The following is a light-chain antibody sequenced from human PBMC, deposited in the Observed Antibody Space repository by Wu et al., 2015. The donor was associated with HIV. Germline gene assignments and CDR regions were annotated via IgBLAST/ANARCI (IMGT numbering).Light chain of an antibody. CDR3: QQRRNWPLT. V-gene: IGKV3-15*01. CDR1: QSVSSN. CDR2: GAS. Sequence: EIVMTQSPATLSVSPGERATLSCRASQSVSSNLAWYQQKPGRAPRLLIYGASTRATGIPARFSGSGSGTEFTLTISSLQSEDFAVYYCQQRRNWPLTFGQGTRLGI. J-gene: IGKJ5*01.